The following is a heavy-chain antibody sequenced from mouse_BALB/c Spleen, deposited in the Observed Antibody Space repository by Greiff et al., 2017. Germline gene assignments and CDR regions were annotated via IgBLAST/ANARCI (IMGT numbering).Heavy chain of an antibody. CDR1: GFTFTDYY. J-gene: IGHJ4*01. D-gene: IGHD2-3*01. Sequence: EVQLVESGGGLVQPGGSLRLSCATSGFTFTDYYMSWVRQPPGKALEWLGFIRNKANGYTTEYSASVKGRFTISRDNSQSILYLQMNTLRAEDSATYYCARAPDGYYLYYYAMDYWGQGTSVTVSS. V-gene: IGHV7-3*02. CDR2: IRNKANGYTT. CDR3: ARAPDGYYLYYYAMDY.